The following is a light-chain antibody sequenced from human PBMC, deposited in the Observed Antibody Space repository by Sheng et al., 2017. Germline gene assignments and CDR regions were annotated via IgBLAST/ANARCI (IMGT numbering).Light chain of an antibody. J-gene: IGLJ3*02. Sequence: QSVLTQSPSTSATPWQRVTISCSGSRSNIGSNPVYWYQQFPGATPKLLIYRNDKRPSGVHERFSASKSGTSASLTIDTVGPTDEAEYYCTVWDDTLGGPVFGGGTKLTVL. CDR2: RND. CDR3: TVWDDTLGGPV. CDR1: RSNIGSNP. V-gene: IGLV1-47*01.